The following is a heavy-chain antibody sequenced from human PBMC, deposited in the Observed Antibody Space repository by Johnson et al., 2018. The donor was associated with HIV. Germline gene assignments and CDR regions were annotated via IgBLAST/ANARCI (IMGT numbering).Heavy chain of an antibody. D-gene: IGHD1-26*01. CDR1: GLDFSNFG. V-gene: IGHV3-33*03. Sequence: VQLVESGGGVVQPGKSLTLSCVVSGLDFSNFGIHWVRQAPGKGPEWVAVISFDGNLKKYADSVKGRFTISRDNAKNSLHLQMNSLRAEDTAFYYCAMERMGGFDIWGQGTMVTVSS. J-gene: IGHJ3*02. CDR3: AMERMGGFDI. CDR2: ISFDGNLK.